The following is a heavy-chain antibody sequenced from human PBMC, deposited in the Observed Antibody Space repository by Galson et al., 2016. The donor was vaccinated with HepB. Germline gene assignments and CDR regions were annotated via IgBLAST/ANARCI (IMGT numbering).Heavy chain of an antibody. V-gene: IGHV6-1*01. CDR2: TYYRSKWYS. CDR3: ARRTGNGFDV. Sequence: CAISGDSVSSNSATWNWIRLSPSRGLGWLRRTYYRSKWYSDYALSVKSRITINADTSKSQFSLQLNSVTPEDTAVYYCARRTGNGFDVWGQGTTVTVSS. CDR1: GDSVSSNSAT. J-gene: IGHJ6*02. D-gene: IGHD1-1*01.